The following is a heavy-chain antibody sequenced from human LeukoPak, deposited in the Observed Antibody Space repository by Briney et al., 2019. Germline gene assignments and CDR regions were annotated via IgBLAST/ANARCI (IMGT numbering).Heavy chain of an antibody. V-gene: IGHV1-69*13. Sequence: SVKVSCKASGYTFTSYGISWVRQAPGQGLEWMGGIIPIFGTANYAQKFQGRVTITADESTSTAYMELSSLRSEDTAVYYCARGVVVVPAASGAYYYYYMDVWGKGTTVTVSS. CDR2: IIPIFGTA. J-gene: IGHJ6*03. CDR3: ARGVVVVPAASGAYYYYYMDV. D-gene: IGHD2-2*01. CDR1: GYTFTSYG.